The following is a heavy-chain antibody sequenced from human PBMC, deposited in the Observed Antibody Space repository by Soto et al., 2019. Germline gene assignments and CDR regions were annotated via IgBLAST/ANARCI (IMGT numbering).Heavy chain of an antibody. J-gene: IGHJ4*02. CDR3: ARHSGGTFDS. CDR1: GDSLSRMNW. CDR2: TSESGGT. D-gene: IGHD2-15*01. V-gene: IGHV4-4*02. Sequence: SETLSLTCAVSGDSLSRMNWWSWVRQPPGEGLEWIGETSESGGTKYSPSLRSRVTISVDKSNNHLSLKLSSVTAADTAVYYCARHSGGTFDSWGQGVPVTVS.